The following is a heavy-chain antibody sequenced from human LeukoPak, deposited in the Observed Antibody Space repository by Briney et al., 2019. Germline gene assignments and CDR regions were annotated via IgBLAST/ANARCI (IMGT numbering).Heavy chain of an antibody. D-gene: IGHD6-6*01. CDR3: ARSVRPDYYYDMGV. V-gene: IGHV1-69*13. CDR2: IISIFGIP. J-gene: IGHJ6*02. CDR1: GGTFNSYA. Sequence: SVKVSCKASGGTFNSYAISWVRQAPGQGLEWMGGIISIFGIPNYAQKFQGRVTITADESTSTAYMELSSLGSEDTAVYYCARSVRPDYYYDMGVWGQGTTVTVSS.